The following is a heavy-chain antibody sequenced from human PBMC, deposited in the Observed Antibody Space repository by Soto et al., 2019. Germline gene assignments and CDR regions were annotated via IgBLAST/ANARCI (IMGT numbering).Heavy chain of an antibody. V-gene: IGHV3-9*01. CDR1: GFTFNDYA. CDR3: AKAKYSGHDSIGFDI. D-gene: IGHD5-12*01. CDR2: ISWNSGSI. J-gene: IGHJ3*02. Sequence: PGGSLILSFATSGFTFNDYAMHWVRQVPGKGLEWFSGISWNSGSIGYADSAKGRFTISRDNAKNSLYLQMNSLSTEDTALYYCAKAKYSGHDSIGFDIWGEGKMVTFAS.